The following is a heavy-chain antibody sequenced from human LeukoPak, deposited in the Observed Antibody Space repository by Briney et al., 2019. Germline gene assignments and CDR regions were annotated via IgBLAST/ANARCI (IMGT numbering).Heavy chain of an antibody. CDR1: GGSFSGYY. CDR2: ISHSGST. D-gene: IGHD6-13*01. V-gene: IGHV4-34*01. Sequence: SETLSLTCAVYGGSFSGYYWSWIRQSPGKGLEWIGEISHSGSTHYDSSLKSRVTISVDTSTNQFSLKLSSVTAADTAIYYCARGRPRGLYTSNWTEYLHYWGQGTLVTVSS. CDR3: ARGRPRGLYTSNWTEYLHY. J-gene: IGHJ1*01.